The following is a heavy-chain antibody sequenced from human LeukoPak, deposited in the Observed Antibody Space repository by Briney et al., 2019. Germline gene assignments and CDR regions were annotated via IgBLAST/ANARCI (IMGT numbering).Heavy chain of an antibody. Sequence: ASVKVSCKASGYTFTIYPINWVRQAPGQGLEWMGWINTHTGNPTYAQGFTGRFVFSLDTSVNTAYLQITSLKADDTAVYYCARDPPHDDFWSGHTIFDPWGQGTLVTVSS. D-gene: IGHD3-3*01. CDR3: ARDPPHDDFWSGHTIFDP. J-gene: IGHJ5*02. CDR2: INTHTGNP. CDR1: GYTFTIYP. V-gene: IGHV7-4-1*02.